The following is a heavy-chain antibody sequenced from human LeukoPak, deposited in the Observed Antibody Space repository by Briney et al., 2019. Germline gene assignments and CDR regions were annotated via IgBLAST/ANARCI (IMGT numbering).Heavy chain of an antibody. D-gene: IGHD3-10*01. CDR3: AGGAGFLIDC. CDR2: INQDGSEK. Sequence: PGGSLRLSCAASRFTFNHYWMNWVRQAPGKGLEWVANINQDGSEKYYVDSVKGRFTISRDNAKNSIYLQMSSLRADDTAVYYCAGGAGFLIDCWGQGTLVTVSP. J-gene: IGHJ4*02. CDR1: RFTFNHYW. V-gene: IGHV3-7*01.